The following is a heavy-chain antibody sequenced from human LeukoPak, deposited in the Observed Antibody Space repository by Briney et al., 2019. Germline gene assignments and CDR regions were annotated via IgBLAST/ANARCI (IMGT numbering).Heavy chain of an antibody. CDR2: IYYSGST. D-gene: IGHD3-22*01. V-gene: IGHV4-59*01. CDR3: ASYSYYYDSSGYFDY. Sequence: SETLSLTCTVSGGSISSYYWSWIRQPPGKGLEWIGYIYYSGSTDYNPSLKSRVTISVDTSKNQFSLKLSSVTAADTAVYYCASYSYYYDSSGYFDYWGQGTLVTVSS. J-gene: IGHJ4*02. CDR1: GGSISSYY.